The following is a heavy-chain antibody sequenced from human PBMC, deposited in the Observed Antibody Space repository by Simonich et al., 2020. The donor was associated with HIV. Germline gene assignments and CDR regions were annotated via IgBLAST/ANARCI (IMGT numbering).Heavy chain of an antibody. Sequence: EVQLVESGGGLVQPGRSLRLSCAASGFPFDDCAMHWVRQAPGSGLEWVSGISWNRGSIGDADSVKGRFTISRDNAKNSLYLQMNSLRAEDTALYYCAKGSGYSYGGPIDYWGQGTLVTVSS. CDR1: GFPFDDCA. CDR2: ISWNRGSI. J-gene: IGHJ4*02. D-gene: IGHD5-18*01. CDR3: AKGSGYSYGGPIDY. V-gene: IGHV3-9*01.